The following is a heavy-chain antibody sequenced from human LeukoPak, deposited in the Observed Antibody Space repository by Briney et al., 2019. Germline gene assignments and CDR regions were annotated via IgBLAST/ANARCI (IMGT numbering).Heavy chain of an antibody. CDR1: SYSISTGDY. CDR2: VYYSGST. V-gene: IGHV4-38-2*01. CDR3: ARNSTVTYPRTGYFDF. J-gene: IGHJ4*02. Sequence: PSETLSLTCGMSSYSISTGDYWGWIRQPPGKGLEWIGSVYYSGSTHYNPSLKSRVTISVDRSRNQFSLRLSSVTAADTAVYYCARNSTVTYPRTGYFDFWGQGTLATVSS. D-gene: IGHD4-17*01.